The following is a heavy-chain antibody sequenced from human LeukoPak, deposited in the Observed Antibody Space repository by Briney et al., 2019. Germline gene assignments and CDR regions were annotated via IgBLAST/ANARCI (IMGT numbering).Heavy chain of an antibody. J-gene: IGHJ4*02. Sequence: GGPLRLSCAASRFTFSNAWMSWVRQAPGKGLEWVGRIKSKTDGGTTDYAAPVRGRFTISRDDSKNTLYLQMNSLRTEDTAVYYCTTAANGSGWYGNYCGQGTLVTVSS. CDR2: IKSKTDGGTT. V-gene: IGHV3-15*01. CDR1: RFTFSNAW. D-gene: IGHD6-19*01. CDR3: TTAANGSGWYGNY.